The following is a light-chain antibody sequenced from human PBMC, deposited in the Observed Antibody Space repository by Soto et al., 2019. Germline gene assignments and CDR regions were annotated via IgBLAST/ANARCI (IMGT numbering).Light chain of an antibody. V-gene: IGLV2-11*01. Sequence: QSALTQPRSVSGSPGQSVTISCTGTSSDVGAYDYVSWYQQHQGKVPKLMIYDVNRRPSGVPDRFSGSKSGNTASLTISGLQAEDEADYYCCSYAGSYGVFGGGTKVTVL. CDR1: SSDVGAYDY. CDR3: CSYAGSYGV. CDR2: DVN. J-gene: IGLJ3*02.